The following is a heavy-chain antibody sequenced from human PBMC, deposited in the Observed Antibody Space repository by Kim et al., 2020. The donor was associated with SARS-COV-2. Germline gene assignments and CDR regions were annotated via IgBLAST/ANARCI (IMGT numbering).Heavy chain of an antibody. V-gene: IGHV3-74*01. J-gene: IGHJ5*02. Sequence: AESVKGRFTISRDNAKNTLYLQRNSLRAEDTAVYYCARGGWLVRNWFDPWGQGTLVTVSS. D-gene: IGHD6-19*01. CDR3: ARGGWLVRNWFDP.